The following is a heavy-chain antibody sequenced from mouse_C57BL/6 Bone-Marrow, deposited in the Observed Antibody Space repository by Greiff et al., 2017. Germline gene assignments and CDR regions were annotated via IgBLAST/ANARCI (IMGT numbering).Heavy chain of an antibody. CDR1: GYTFTGHW. V-gene: IGHV1-56*01. Sequence: VQLQQSGPELVRPGASVKISCKAPGYTFTGHWMQWVRQRPGQGLEWIGEIFPGSGSTYYNEKFKGKATLTVDTSSSTAYMQLSSLTSEDSAVYFCARGDSRAWFAYWGQGTLVTVSA. CDR2: IFPGSGST. D-gene: IGHD1-1*01. CDR3: ARGDSRAWFAY. J-gene: IGHJ3*01.